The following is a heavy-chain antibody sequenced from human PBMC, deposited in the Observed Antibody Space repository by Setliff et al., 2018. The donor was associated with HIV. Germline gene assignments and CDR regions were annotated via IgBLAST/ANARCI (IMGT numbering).Heavy chain of an antibody. D-gene: IGHD7-27*01. J-gene: IGHJ4*02. CDR3: ARQLSNSLDY. CDR2: ISPDNGNR. V-gene: IGHV1-2*02. CDR1: GYTFTDYF. Sequence: ASVKVSCKSSGYTFTDYFMHWVRQAPGQGLEWMGWISPDNGNRRILRRFQGRVTMTSDTSINTAYMELSGLRSDDTAMYFCARQLSNSLDYWGQGTLVTVSS.